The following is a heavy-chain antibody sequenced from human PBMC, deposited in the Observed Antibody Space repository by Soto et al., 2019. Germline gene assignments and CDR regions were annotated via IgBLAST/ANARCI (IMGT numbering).Heavy chain of an antibody. Sequence: SETLSLTCTVSGGSINSFYWIWIRQPPGKGLEWIGYSSYSGSTNYNPSLKSRVTISIDTSKSQFSLRLSSVTAADTAVYYCARAGVIVIPRWFDPRAQRTPVTVSS. J-gene: IGHJ5*02. CDR1: GGSINSFY. V-gene: IGHV4-59*01. D-gene: IGHD3-16*02. CDR2: SSYSGST. CDR3: ARAGVIVIPRWFDP.